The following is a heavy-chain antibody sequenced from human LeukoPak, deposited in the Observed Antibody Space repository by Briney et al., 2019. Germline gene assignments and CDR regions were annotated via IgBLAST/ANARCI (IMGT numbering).Heavy chain of an antibody. CDR3: ASPNPRITMVRGVSPREYYYYYMDV. Sequence: GASVKVSCKASGYTFTSYAMNWVRQAPGQGLEWMGWINTNTGNPTYAQGFTGRFVFSLDTSVSTAYLQISSLKAEDTAVYYCASPNPRITMVRGVSPREYYYYYMDVWGKGTTVTVSS. J-gene: IGHJ6*03. D-gene: IGHD3-10*01. CDR1: GYTFTSYA. V-gene: IGHV7-4-1*02. CDR2: INTNTGNP.